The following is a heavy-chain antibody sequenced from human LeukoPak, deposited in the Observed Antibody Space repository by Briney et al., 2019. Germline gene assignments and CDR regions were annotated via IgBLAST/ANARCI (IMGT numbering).Heavy chain of an antibody. CDR1: GYTFSTYG. Sequence: ASVKVSCKASGYTFSTYGITWVRHAPGQGLEWMGGIIPIFGTANYAQKFQGRVTITADESTSTAYMELSSLRSEDTAVYYCATPGDMVRGELGAFDIWGQGTMVTVSS. J-gene: IGHJ3*02. V-gene: IGHV1-69*13. CDR2: IIPIFGTA. D-gene: IGHD3-10*01. CDR3: ATPGDMVRGELGAFDI.